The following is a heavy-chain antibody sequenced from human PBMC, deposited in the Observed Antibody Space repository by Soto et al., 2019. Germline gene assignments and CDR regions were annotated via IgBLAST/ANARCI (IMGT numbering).Heavy chain of an antibody. D-gene: IGHD5-12*01. V-gene: IGHV1-69*13. Sequence: ASVKVSFKASGGTFSSYAISWVRQAPGQGLEWMGGIIPIFGTANYAQKFQGRVTITADESTSTAYMELSSLRSEDTAVYYCARDWRYSGYDQRFDYWGQGTLVTVSS. CDR1: GGTFSSYA. CDR3: ARDWRYSGYDQRFDY. J-gene: IGHJ4*02. CDR2: IIPIFGTA.